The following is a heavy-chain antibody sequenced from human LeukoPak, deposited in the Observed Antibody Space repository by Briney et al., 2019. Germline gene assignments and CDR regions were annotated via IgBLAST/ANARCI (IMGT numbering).Heavy chain of an antibody. CDR2: ISSSGSTI. CDR1: GFTFSDYY. J-gene: IGHJ3*02. D-gene: IGHD3-16*02. Sequence: GGSLRLSCAASGFTFSDYYMSWIRQAPGKGLEWVSYISSSGSTIYYADSVKGRFTISRDNAKNSLYLQMNSLRAEDTAVYYCARDGPRTSNTFGGVIVGGAFDIWGQGTMVTVSS. CDR3: ARDGPRTSNTFGGVIVGGAFDI. V-gene: IGHV3-11*04.